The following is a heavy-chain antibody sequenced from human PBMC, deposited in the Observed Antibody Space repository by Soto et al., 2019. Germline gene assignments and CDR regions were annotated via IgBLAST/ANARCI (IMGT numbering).Heavy chain of an antibody. V-gene: IGHV4-59*11. CDR3: ARMRPTGWHDYYFFGMDL. D-gene: IGHD6-19*01. J-gene: IGHJ6*02. Sequence: ASATLSLTCNFNGGSLTDHYWTWIRQPPGEGLEWIGCVFSRGGTYYAPSLKSRVTISLDTSKNQFSLRLTSMTTADTAVYYCARMRPTGWHDYYFFGMDLWGQGTTVT. CDR2: VFSRGGT. CDR1: GGSLTDHY.